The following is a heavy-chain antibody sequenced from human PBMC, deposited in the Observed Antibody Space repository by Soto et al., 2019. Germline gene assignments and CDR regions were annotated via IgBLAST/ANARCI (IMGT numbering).Heavy chain of an antibody. D-gene: IGHD6-19*01. CDR1: GGPISSSGDY. V-gene: IGHV4-39*01. CDR2: ISNSGST. J-gene: IGHJ4*02. Sequence: QLQLQESGPGLVKPSETLSLTCTVTGGPISSSGDYWGWVRQTPGKGLEWIGTISNSGSTYYNPSVMRRFTISLDTSKKQLSLRLISVTAADTAVYYCARGLSSSAYLDYWGQGTLVTVSS. CDR3: ARGLSSSAYLDY.